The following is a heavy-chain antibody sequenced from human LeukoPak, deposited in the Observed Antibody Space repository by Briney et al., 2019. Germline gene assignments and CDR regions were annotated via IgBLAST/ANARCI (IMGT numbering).Heavy chain of an antibody. D-gene: IGHD6-19*01. J-gene: IGHJ4*02. CDR3: ARDRSSGWQGGESDY. Sequence: ASVKVSCKASGYTFTSYGISWVRQAPGQGLEWMGWFSAYNGNTNYAQNLQGRVTMTTDTSASTAYMELSSLRSEDTAVYYCARDRSSGWQGGESDYWGQGTLVTVSS. CDR2: FSAYNGNT. V-gene: IGHV1-18*01. CDR1: GYTFTSYG.